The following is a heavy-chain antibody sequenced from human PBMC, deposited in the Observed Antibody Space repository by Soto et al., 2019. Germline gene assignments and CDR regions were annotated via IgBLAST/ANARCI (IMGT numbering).Heavy chain of an antibody. V-gene: IGHV3-7*01. CDR2: IKQDGSEK. CDR3: ASSDYDYIWGSYFAEYFQH. CDR1: GFTFSSYW. Sequence: GGSLRLSCAASGFTFSSYWMSWVRQAPGKGLEWVVNIKQDGSEKYYVDSVKGRFTISRDNAKNSLYLQMNSLRAEDTAVYYCASSDYDYIWGSYFAEYFQHWGQGTLVTVSS. J-gene: IGHJ1*01. D-gene: IGHD3-16*01.